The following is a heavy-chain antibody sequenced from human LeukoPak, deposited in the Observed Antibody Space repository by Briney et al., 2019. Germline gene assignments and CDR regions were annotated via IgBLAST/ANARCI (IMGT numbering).Heavy chain of an antibody. Sequence: SGTLSLTCTVSGASVSRNWWSWVRQPPGKGLEWIGEIHHSGGTNYNPSLKSRVTMSLDNSNNHFSLKLSSVTAADTAVYYCARVWYDSSGYYSYYFDYWGQGTLVTVSS. CDR1: GASVSRNW. V-gene: IGHV4-4*02. CDR3: ARVWYDSSGYYSYYFDY. J-gene: IGHJ4*02. D-gene: IGHD3-22*01. CDR2: IHHSGGT.